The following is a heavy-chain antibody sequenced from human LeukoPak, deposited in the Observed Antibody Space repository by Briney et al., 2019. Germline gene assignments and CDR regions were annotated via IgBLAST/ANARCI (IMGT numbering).Heavy chain of an antibody. D-gene: IGHD6-25*01. CDR3: ARDWSSGPFHF. V-gene: IGHV7-4-1*02. CDR1: GYSFTSYA. CDR2: INTNSGHP. Sequence: GASVKVSCKASGYSFTSYAMHWVRQAPGQGLEWMGWINTNSGHPTYGRGFTGRFVFSLDTSASTAYLQISSLKAEDTGMYYCARDWSSGPFHFWGQGSLVSVYS. J-gene: IGHJ4*02.